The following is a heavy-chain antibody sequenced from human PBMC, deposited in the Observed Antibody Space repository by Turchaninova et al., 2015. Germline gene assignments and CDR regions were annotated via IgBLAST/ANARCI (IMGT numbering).Heavy chain of an antibody. V-gene: IGHV4-39*07. CDR1: GGSISSGSYY. Sequence: QLHLPESGPGLGMPWETLSPTCPVPGGSISSGSYYWGWSRQPPGKGLEWIGIMHYSGSTSYNPSLKSRVTISLDTSKNQFSLKLRFVTAADTALYYCARGGYCSSTSCYDDYWGQGILVTVSS. J-gene: IGHJ4*02. CDR2: MHYSGST. CDR3: ARGGYCSSTSCYDDY. D-gene: IGHD2-2*01.